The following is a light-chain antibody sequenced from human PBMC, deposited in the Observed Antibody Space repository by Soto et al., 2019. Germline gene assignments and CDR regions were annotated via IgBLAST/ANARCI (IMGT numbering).Light chain of an antibody. CDR2: EVT. J-gene: IGLJ2*01. V-gene: IGLV2-14*01. CDR1: SSEVGGYNY. Sequence: QSALTQPASVSGSPGQSITISCTGTSSEVGGYNYVSWYQQHPGKAPKLIIYEVTNRPSGISDRFSASKSYNTASLTISGLQTEDEADYYCSSYTSISTVAFGGGTKLTVL. CDR3: SSYTSISTVA.